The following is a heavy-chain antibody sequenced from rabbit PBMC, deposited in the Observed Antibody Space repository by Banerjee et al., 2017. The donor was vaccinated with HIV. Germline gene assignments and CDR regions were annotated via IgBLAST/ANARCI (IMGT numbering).Heavy chain of an antibody. J-gene: IGHJ4*01. CDR2: IYTGSGNA. D-gene: IGHD4-1*01. CDR3: ARDRGDWGYYFNL. Sequence: QEQLEEFGGDLVKPEGSLTLTCTASGFTFSSYYICWVRQAPGKGLEWIACIYTGSGNAYYASWVISRFTISKTSSTTVALQMTSLTAADTATYFCARDRGDWGYYFNLWGPGTLVTVS. CDR1: GFTFSSYY. V-gene: IGHV1S45*01.